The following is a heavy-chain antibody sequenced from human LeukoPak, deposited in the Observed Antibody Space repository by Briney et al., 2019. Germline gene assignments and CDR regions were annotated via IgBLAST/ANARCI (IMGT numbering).Heavy chain of an antibody. CDR3: ARDTHDSSGYYPNFDY. D-gene: IGHD3-22*01. CDR2: XSAYNGNT. Sequence: ASVKVSCKASGYAFTSYGISWVRQAPGQGLEXXXXXSAYNGNTNYAQKLQGRVTMTTDTSTSTAYMELRSLRSDDTAVYYCARDTHDSSGYYPNFDYWGQGTLVTVSS. V-gene: IGHV1-18*01. J-gene: IGHJ4*02. CDR1: GYAFTSYG.